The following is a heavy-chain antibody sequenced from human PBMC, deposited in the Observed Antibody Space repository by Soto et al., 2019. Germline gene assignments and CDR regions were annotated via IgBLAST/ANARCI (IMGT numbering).Heavy chain of an antibody. V-gene: IGHV1-8*01. J-gene: IGHJ4*02. CDR1: GYTFTSYD. Sequence: QVQLVQSGAEVKKPGASVKVSCKASGYTFTSYDINWVRQATGQGLEWMGWMNPNSGNTGYAQKSQXXVTMTRNTSISTAYMELSSLTSDDTAVYYCARSTNDYGDRHWGQGTLVTVSS. CDR3: ARSTNDYGDRH. D-gene: IGHD4-17*01. CDR2: MNPNSGNT.